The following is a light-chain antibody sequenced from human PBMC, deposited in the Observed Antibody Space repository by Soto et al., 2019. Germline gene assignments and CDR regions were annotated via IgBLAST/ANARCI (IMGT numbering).Light chain of an antibody. CDR2: GAS. CDR1: QSVNSNY. J-gene: IGKJ2*01. Sequence: EIVLTQSPGTLSLSPGERATLSCRASQSVNSNYLAWYQHKPGQAPRLLIYGASSRATGIPDRFTGSGSGTDFTLTISRLESEDFAVYYCQQYGGSPPFTFGQGNKLEI. CDR3: QQYGGSPPFT. V-gene: IGKV3-20*01.